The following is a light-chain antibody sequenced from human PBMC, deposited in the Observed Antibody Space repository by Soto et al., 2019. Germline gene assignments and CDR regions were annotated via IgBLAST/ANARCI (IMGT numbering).Light chain of an antibody. V-gene: IGLV1-44*01. Sequence: QSALTQPPSASGTPGQRVTISCSGNSSNIGSNSVNWYQQLPGTAPKLLIYSNDRRPSGVPDRFSGSKSGTSASLAISGLQSEDEADYYCAAWDDRLNGYVFGTGTKVTVL. CDR3: AAWDDRLNGYV. CDR2: SND. J-gene: IGLJ1*01. CDR1: SSNIGSNS.